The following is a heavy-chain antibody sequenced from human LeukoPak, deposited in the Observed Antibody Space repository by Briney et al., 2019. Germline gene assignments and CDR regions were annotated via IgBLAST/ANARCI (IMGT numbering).Heavy chain of an antibody. CDR3: ARVYLERLTAGYFDH. Sequence: GGSLRLSCAASGFTFSSYALGWVRQAPGKGLEWVSTVSSGGDKTYYADSVRGRFTISRDNSQNTLYLQMNSLRDEDTAVYYCARVYLERLTAGYFDHWGQGTLVTVSP. J-gene: IGHJ4*02. D-gene: IGHD2-8*01. V-gene: IGHV3-23*01. CDR2: VSSGGDKT. CDR1: GFTFSSYA.